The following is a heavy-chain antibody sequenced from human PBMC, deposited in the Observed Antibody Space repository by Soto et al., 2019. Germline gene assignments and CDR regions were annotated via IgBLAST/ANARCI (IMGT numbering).Heavy chain of an antibody. CDR1: GYTFTSYA. CDR2: INAGNGNT. J-gene: IGHJ5*02. D-gene: IGHD3-9*01. V-gene: IGHV1-3*01. CDR3: ARDFSYYDILTATNWFDP. Sequence: ASVKVSCKASGYTFTSYAMHWVRQAPGQRLEWMGWINAGNGNTKYSQKFQGRVTITRDTSARTAYMELSSLRSEDTAVYYCARDFSYYDILTATNWFDPWGQGTLVTVSS.